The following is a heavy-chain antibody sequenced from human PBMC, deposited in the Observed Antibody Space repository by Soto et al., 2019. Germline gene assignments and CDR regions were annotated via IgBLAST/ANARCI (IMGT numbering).Heavy chain of an antibody. Sequence: PSETLSLTCSVSGGSISDSYCSWIRQSPGKGLXWLXXVXYTGXTXXXXXHRSRVSISVDTSKNEFSLRLSSVTAADTAVYFCARSVAVPGAHIDYWGQGTQVTVSS. CDR3: ARSVAVPGAHIDY. D-gene: IGHD6-19*01. J-gene: IGHJ4*02. V-gene: IGHV4-59*01. CDR1: GGSISDSY. CDR2: VXYTGXT.